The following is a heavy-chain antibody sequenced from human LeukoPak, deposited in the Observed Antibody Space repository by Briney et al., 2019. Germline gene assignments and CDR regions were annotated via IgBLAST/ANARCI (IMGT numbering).Heavy chain of an antibody. D-gene: IGHD6-19*01. J-gene: IGHJ5*02. Sequence: SSETLSLTCTVSGGSISSGSYYWSWIRQPAGKGLEWIGRIYTSGSTNYNPSLKSRVTISVDTSKNQFSLKLSSVTAADTAVYYCARGKFAVAGTCWFDPWGQGTLVTVSS. V-gene: IGHV4-61*02. CDR1: GGSISSGSYY. CDR3: ARGKFAVAGTCWFDP. CDR2: IYTSGST.